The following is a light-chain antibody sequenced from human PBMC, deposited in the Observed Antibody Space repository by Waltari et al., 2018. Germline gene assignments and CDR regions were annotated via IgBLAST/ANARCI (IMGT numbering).Light chain of an antibody. CDR2: DNN. Sequence: QSVLTQPPSVSAAPGQKVTISFSGSTSNIGDNYVSWFQQHPGTAPRLLIYDNNKRPSGIPDRFSGSKSGTSATLGITGLQTGDEADYYCGTWDNSLSAWVFGGGTKLTVL. CDR1: TSNIGDNY. CDR3: GTWDNSLSAWV. J-gene: IGLJ3*02. V-gene: IGLV1-51*01.